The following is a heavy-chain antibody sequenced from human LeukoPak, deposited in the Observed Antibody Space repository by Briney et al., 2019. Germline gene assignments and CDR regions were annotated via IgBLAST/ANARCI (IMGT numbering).Heavy chain of an antibody. V-gene: IGHV1-18*01. CDR2: ITTYNGEK. CDR3: ARDCSNGVCYPRDY. Sequence: ASVRVSCKTSGYTLSEYGISWVRQAPGQGLEWAGWITTYNGEKIYSQRFQGRVTMTTDTSSGTYYMELRNLRSDDTAIYYCARDCSNGVCYPRDYWGQGTQVVVST. D-gene: IGHD2-8*01. J-gene: IGHJ4*02. CDR1: GYTLSEYG.